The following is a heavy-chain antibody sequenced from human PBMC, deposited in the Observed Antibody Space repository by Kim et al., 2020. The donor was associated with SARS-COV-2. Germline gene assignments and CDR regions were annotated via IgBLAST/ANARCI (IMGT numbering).Heavy chain of an antibody. D-gene: IGHD1-1*01. CDR2: IYSGGST. Sequence: GGSLRLSCAASGFTVSSNYMSWVRQAPGKGLEWVSVIYSGGSTYYADSVKGRFTISRDNSKNTLYLQMNSLRAEDTAVYYCARGQRVTSYYGMDVWGQGTTVTVSS. V-gene: IGHV3-66*01. CDR3: ARGQRVTSYYGMDV. J-gene: IGHJ6*02. CDR1: GFTVSSNY.